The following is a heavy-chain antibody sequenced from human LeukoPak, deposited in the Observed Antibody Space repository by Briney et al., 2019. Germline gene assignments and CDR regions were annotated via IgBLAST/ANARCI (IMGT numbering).Heavy chain of an antibody. D-gene: IGHD2-15*01. J-gene: IGHJ5*02. CDR2: IYYSGST. Sequence: SETLSLTCAVAGGSFSGYYWSWIRQPPGKGLEWIGYIYYSGSTNYNPSLKSRVTISVDTSKNQFSLKLSSVTAAHTAVYYCARALLRPWVDPWGQGTLVTVSS. V-gene: IGHV4-59*01. CDR3: ARALLRPWVDP. CDR1: GGSFSGYY.